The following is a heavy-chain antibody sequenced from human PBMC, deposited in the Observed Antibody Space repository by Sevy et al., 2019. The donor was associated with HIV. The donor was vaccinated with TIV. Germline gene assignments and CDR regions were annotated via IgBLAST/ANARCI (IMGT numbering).Heavy chain of an antibody. CDR1: GFTFSSYG. D-gene: IGHD6-19*01. J-gene: IGHJ4*02. Sequence: GGSLRLSCAASGFTFSSYGMSWVRQAPGKGLEWVANIKQDGSEKYYVDSVKGRFTISRDNAKNSLYLQMNSLRAEDTAVYYCARAVYSSGWYSSRFAYFDYWGQGTLVTVSS. CDR3: ARAVYSSGWYSSRFAYFDY. CDR2: IKQDGSEK. V-gene: IGHV3-7*03.